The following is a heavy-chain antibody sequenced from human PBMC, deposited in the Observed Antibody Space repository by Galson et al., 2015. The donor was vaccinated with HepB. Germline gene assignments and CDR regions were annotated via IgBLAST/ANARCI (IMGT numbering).Heavy chain of an antibody. V-gene: IGHV1-18*01. J-gene: IGHJ4*02. D-gene: IGHD1-26*01. Sequence: SVKVSCKASGYTFTTYGISWVRQAPGQGLEWMGWISTYNFNTNFAQRLQDRVTMTTDTATSTAYIELRSLESDDTAVYYCARARYSTSPPDYWGQGTLVTVA. CDR2: ISTYNFNT. CDR1: GYTFTTYG. CDR3: ARARYSTSPPDY.